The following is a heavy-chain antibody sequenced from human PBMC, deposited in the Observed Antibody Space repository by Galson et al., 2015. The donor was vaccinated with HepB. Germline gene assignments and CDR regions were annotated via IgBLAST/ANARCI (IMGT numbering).Heavy chain of an antibody. V-gene: IGHV1-24*01. Sequence: SVKVSCKVSGYTLTELSMHWVRQAPGKGLEWMGGFDPEDGETIYAQKFQGRVTMTEDTSTDTAYMELSSLRSEDTAVYYCAGEYYYGSGWDYWGQGTLVTVSS. CDR3: AGEYYYGSGWDY. J-gene: IGHJ4*02. CDR2: FDPEDGET. CDR1: GYTLTELS. D-gene: IGHD3-10*01.